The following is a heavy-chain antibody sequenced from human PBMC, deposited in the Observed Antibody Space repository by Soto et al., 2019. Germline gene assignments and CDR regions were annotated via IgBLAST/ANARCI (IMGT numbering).Heavy chain of an antibody. CDR3: ARGGIVVVPAAMNWFDP. CDR2: INPNSGGT. CDR1: GYTFTGYY. J-gene: IGHJ5*02. D-gene: IGHD2-2*01. Sequence: ASVKVSCKASGYTFTGYYMHWVRQAPGQGLEWMGWINPNSGGTNYAQKFQGWVTMTRDTSISTAYMELSRLGSDDTAVYYCARGGIVVVPAAMNWFDPWGQGTLVTVSS. V-gene: IGHV1-2*04.